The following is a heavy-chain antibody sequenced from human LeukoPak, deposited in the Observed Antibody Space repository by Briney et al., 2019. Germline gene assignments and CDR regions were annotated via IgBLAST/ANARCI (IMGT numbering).Heavy chain of an antibody. Sequence: GGSLRLSCAASEFTFSSYSMNWVRQAPGKGLEWVSYITNSGNSKSYADSVKGRFTISRDNTKNSLYLQMNGLRAEDTAVYYCAKDRGGILFDYWGQGTLVTVSS. J-gene: IGHJ4*02. D-gene: IGHD3-16*01. CDR2: ITNSGNSK. CDR1: EFTFSSYS. V-gene: IGHV3-48*01. CDR3: AKDRGGILFDY.